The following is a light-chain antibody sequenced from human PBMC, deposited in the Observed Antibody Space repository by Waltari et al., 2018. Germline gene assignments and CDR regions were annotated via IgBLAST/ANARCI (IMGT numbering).Light chain of an antibody. CDR3: LQHNTYPFT. J-gene: IGKJ3*01. CDR1: QGIRSD. V-gene: IGKV1-17*01. Sequence: DIQMTQSPSSLSASVGDRVTITCRASQGIRSDLGWYQQKPGKAPKRLIFAASSLLSGVPSRFIGSGSGTEFTLTISSLQPEDFATYYCLQHNTYPFTFGPGTKVDIK. CDR2: AAS.